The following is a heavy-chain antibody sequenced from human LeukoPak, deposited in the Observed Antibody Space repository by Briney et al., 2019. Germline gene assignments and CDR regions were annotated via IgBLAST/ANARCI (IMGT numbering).Heavy chain of an antibody. J-gene: IGHJ6*02. CDR3: TRGPILLWLHNGIDV. V-gene: IGHV3-49*04. D-gene: IGHD5-18*01. Sequence: GGSLRLSCTASGFILADHAMAWVRQAPGKGLECVGFVRSKAYGGTTEHATSVKGRFTISRDDSESIVYLQMNSLKTEDTAVYYCTRGPILLWLHNGIDVWGQGTTVIVSS. CDR2: VRSKAYGGTT. CDR1: GFILADHA.